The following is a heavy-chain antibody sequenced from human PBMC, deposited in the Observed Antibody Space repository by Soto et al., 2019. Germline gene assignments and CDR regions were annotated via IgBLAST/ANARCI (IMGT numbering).Heavy chain of an antibody. CDR2: SSYTGIT. CDR1: GASITRGDYY. CDR3: ARPDTSSWAAPFGS. V-gene: IGHV4-39*01. J-gene: IGHJ4*02. D-gene: IGHD6-13*01. Sequence: SETLSLTCSVSGASITRGDYYWGWIRQPPGQGLQWIGSSSYTGITYFNPSLKSRVRISADTSKNRFSLRLTSVTAADTAVHYCARPDTSSWAAPFGSWGQGILVTVSS.